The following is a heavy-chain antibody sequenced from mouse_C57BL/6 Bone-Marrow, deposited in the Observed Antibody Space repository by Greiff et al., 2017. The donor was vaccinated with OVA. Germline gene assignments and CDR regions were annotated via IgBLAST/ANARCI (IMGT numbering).Heavy chain of an antibody. CDR3: AKGDRSHWYFDV. V-gene: IGHV1-64*01. CDR2: IHPNSGST. CDR1: GYTFTSYW. J-gene: IGHJ1*03. D-gene: IGHD3-3*01. Sequence: VQLQQSGAELVKPGASVKLSCKASGYTFTSYWMHWVKQRPGQGLEWIGMIHPNSGSTNYNEKFKSKATLTVDKSSSTAYMQLSSLTSEDSAVYYCAKGDRSHWYFDVWGTGTTVTVSS.